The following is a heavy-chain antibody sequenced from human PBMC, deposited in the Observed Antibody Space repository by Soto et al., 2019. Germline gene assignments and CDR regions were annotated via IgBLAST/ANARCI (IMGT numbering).Heavy chain of an antibody. J-gene: IGHJ6*02. Sequence: ASVKVSCKASGYTFTSYDINWVRQATGQGLEWMGWMNPNSGNTGYAQKFQGRVTMTRNTSISTAYMELSSLRSEDTAVYYGAREIVVVPAALYYYYYGMDVWGQGTTVTVSS. D-gene: IGHD2-2*01. V-gene: IGHV1-8*01. CDR3: AREIVVVPAALYYYYYGMDV. CDR2: MNPNSGNT. CDR1: GYTFTSYD.